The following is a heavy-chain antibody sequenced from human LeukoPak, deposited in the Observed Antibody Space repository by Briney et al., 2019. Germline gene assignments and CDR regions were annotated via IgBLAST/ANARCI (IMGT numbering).Heavy chain of an antibody. CDR1: GGSISSYY. CDR2: IYYSGST. J-gene: IGHJ4*02. CDR3: ARHKYYYDSSGV. Sequence: SETLSLTCTVSGGSISSYYWSWIRQPPGKGLEWIGYIYYSGSTNYNPSLKSRVTISVDTSKNQFSLKLSSVTAAGTAVYYCARHKYYYDSSGVWGQGTLVTVSS. D-gene: IGHD3-22*01. V-gene: IGHV4-59*08.